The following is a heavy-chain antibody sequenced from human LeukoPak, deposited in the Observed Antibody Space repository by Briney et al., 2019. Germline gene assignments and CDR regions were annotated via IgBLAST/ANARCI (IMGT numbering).Heavy chain of an antibody. CDR3: LGVYGFGSYFIGP. D-gene: IGHD3-10*01. J-gene: IGHJ5*02. Sequence: PSETLSLTCTVSGGSISSSSYYWGWIRQPPGKGLEWIGSIYYSGSTYYNPSLKSRVTISVDTSKNQFSLKLSSVTAADTAVYYCLGVYGFGSYFIGPWGQGTLVTVSS. V-gene: IGHV4-39*07. CDR1: GGSISSSSYY. CDR2: IYYSGST.